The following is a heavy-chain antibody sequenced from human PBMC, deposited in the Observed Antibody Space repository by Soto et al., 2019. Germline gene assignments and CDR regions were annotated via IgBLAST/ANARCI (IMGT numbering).Heavy chain of an antibody. V-gene: IGHV1-2*02. CDR3: ARDRSPVMSGYYYA. J-gene: IGHJ4*02. CDR2: MNPDSGAT. D-gene: IGHD3-22*01. Sequence: QVHLEQSAAAVKKPGASVKVSCKTSGYIFSDYCIHWVRQAPGQGLEWLGWMNPDSGATSYAPKFQGRVTLTRDTSVTTADMELSGLMFDDTATYYCARDRSPVMSGYYYAWGQGTLLAVSS. CDR1: GYIFSDYC.